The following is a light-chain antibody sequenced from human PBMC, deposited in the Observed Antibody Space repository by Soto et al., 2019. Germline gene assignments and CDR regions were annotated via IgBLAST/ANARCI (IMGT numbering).Light chain of an antibody. V-gene: IGKV3-20*01. J-gene: IGKJ3*01. CDR3: NRYGSSLT. Sequence: EIVLTQSPGTLSLSPGERATLSCRASQSVSSSYLAWYQQKPGQAPRLLIYGASSRATGIPDRFSGSGSGTVFTLPISSLAPQDLAVYYWNRYGSSLTFGPGANVDI. CDR1: QSVSSSY. CDR2: GAS.